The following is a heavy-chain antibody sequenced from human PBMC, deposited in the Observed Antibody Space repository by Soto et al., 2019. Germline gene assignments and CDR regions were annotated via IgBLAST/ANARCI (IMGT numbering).Heavy chain of an antibody. J-gene: IGHJ6*02. V-gene: IGHV3-7*01. CDR3: ARGPAAGTYYYGMDV. Sequence: GGSLRLSCAASGFALRTYWMTWVRQAPGKGLEWVANIKQDGSEKYYVDSVEGRFTISRDNARNSLSLQMTSLRADDTALYYCARGPAAGTYYYGMDVWGQGTTVTVSS. CDR1: GFALRTYW. CDR2: IKQDGSEK. D-gene: IGHD6-25*01.